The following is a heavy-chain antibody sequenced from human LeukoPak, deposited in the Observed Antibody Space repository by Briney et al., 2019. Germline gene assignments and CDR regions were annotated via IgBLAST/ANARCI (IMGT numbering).Heavy chain of an antibody. CDR2: VAHSGTT. CDR1: GGSITTYS. Sequence: SETLSLTCIVSGGSITTYSWNWIRQSPGKGLEWVGFVAHSGTTNYNPSLKSRVTISVDTSKNQFSLKLSSVTAADTAVYYCARLVRYYYDSSGSYYFDYWGQGTLVTVSS. J-gene: IGHJ4*02. V-gene: IGHV4-59*08. D-gene: IGHD3-22*01. CDR3: ARLVRYYYDSSGSYYFDY.